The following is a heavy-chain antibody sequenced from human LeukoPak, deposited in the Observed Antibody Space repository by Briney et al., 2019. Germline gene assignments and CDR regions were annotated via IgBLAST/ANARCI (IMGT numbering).Heavy chain of an antibody. D-gene: IGHD3-3*01. CDR2: IYYSGST. CDR3: AGSKYDFWSGGIDY. Sequence: PSETLSLTCTVSGGSISSGGYYWSWIRQHPGKGLEWIGYIYYSGSTYYNPSLKSRVTISVDTSKNQFSLKLSSVTAADTAVYYCAGSKYDFWSGGIDYWGQGTLVTVSS. J-gene: IGHJ4*02. CDR1: GGSISSGGYY. V-gene: IGHV4-31*03.